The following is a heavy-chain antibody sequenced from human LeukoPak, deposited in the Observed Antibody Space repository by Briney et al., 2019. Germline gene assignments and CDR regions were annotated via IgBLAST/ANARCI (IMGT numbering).Heavy chain of an antibody. J-gene: IGHJ4*02. CDR3: ARGYGDYARRFDY. V-gene: IGHV4-61*02. D-gene: IGHD4-17*01. Sequence: SQTLSLTCTVSGGSISSDTYYWNWIRQPAGKGLEWIGRIYTSGSTNYNPSLKSRVTTSVDTSRNQFSLKLSSVTAADTAVYYCARGYGDYARRFDYWGQGTLVTVSS. CDR1: GGSISSDTYY. CDR2: IYTSGST.